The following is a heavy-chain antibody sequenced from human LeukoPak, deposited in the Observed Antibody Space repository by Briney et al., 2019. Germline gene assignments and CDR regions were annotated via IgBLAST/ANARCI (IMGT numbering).Heavy chain of an antibody. CDR1: GFTFSSYA. CDR3: ASHHSSGWYNLFGY. CDR2: ISGSGGST. D-gene: IGHD6-19*01. Sequence: PCGSLRLSCAASGFTFSSYAMSRVRRPAGKGLEWFSAISGSGGSTYYADSVKGRFTISRDNSKNTLYLQMNSLRAEDTAVYYCASHHSSGWYNLFGYWGQGTLLTVSS. V-gene: IGHV3-23*01. J-gene: IGHJ4*02.